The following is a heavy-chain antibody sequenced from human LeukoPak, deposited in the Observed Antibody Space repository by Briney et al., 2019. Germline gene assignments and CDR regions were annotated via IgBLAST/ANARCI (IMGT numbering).Heavy chain of an antibody. Sequence: GESLKVSCKGSGYSFISYWIGWVRQVPGKGLEWMGIIYPGDSETRYSPSFQGQVTISADKSISTAYLQWSSLKASDTAMFYCARHLNYGDYSGYFDLWGRGTLVTVSS. J-gene: IGHJ2*01. CDR2: IYPGDSET. D-gene: IGHD4-17*01. CDR1: GYSFISYW. CDR3: ARHLNYGDYSGYFDL. V-gene: IGHV5-51*01.